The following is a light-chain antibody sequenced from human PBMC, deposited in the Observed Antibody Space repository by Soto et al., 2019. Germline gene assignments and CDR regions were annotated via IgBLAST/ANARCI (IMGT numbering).Light chain of an antibody. CDR3: QQYNNWSPT. CDR1: QSVSGN. V-gene: IGKV3-15*01. J-gene: IGKJ5*01. CDR2: GAS. Sequence: EIVMTQSPATLSVSPGERATLSCRASQSVSGNLAWYQQKPGQAPRRLIYGASTRATGIPARFSGSGSGTDFTLTISRLQSEEFAVYYCQQYNNWSPTFGQGTRLAIK.